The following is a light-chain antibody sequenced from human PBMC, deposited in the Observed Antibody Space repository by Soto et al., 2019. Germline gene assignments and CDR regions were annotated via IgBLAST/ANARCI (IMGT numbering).Light chain of an antibody. CDR3: QQRTNWLT. J-gene: IGKJ3*01. CDR1: QNVSTY. CDR2: DAS. Sequence: EIVLTQSPATLSFSPGERVTLACRASQNVSTYLAWYQQKPGQAHRLLIYDASDRATGIPARFSGSGSGTDFTLTISSPEPEDSAVYYCQQRTNWLTFGPGTKVDIK. V-gene: IGKV3-11*01.